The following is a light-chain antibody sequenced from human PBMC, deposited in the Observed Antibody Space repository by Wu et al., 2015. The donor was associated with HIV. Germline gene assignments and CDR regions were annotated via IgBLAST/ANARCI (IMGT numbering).Light chain of an antibody. CDR3: QQFGASPWA. CDR1: QSVNINF. J-gene: IGKJ1*01. Sequence: IVLTQSPGTLSLSPGERATLSCRASQSVNINFLAWYQQKPGQAPRLLISGASSRATGIPDRFSVSGSGTDFTLTVSRLEPEDLGTYYCQQFGASPWAFGQGTKVE. V-gene: IGKV3-20*01. CDR2: GAS.